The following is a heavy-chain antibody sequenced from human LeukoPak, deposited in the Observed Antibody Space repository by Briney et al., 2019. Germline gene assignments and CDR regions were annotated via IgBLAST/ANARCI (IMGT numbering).Heavy chain of an antibody. CDR3: AVPSPGNVHGAFDI. D-gene: IGHD1-1*01. V-gene: IGHV4-30-4*08. Sequence: PSQTLSLTCTVSSGSISSGDYYWSWIRQPPGKGLEWIGYIYYSGSTYYNPSLKSRVTISVDTSKNQFSLKLSSVTAADTAVYYCAVPSPGNVHGAFDIWGQGTMVTVSS. CDR2: IYYSGST. J-gene: IGHJ3*02. CDR1: SGSISSGDYY.